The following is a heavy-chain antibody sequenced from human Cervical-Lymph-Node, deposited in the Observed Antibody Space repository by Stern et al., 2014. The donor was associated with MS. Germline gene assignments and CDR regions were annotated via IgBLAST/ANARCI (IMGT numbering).Heavy chain of an antibody. CDR2: ISYDGSNA. CDR3: AKDRGMIVVVTYSLDS. J-gene: IGHJ4*02. D-gene: IGHD3-22*01. CDR1: GFSFSSYG. V-gene: IGHV3-30*18. Sequence: VQLEESGGIVVQPGRSLRLTCVASGFSFSSYGMHWVRQAPGKGLEWVAVISYDGSNAYYAESVKGRFTISRDNSKNTLYLQLNSLRAEDTAVYFCAKDRGMIVVVTYSLDSWGQGTLVTVSS.